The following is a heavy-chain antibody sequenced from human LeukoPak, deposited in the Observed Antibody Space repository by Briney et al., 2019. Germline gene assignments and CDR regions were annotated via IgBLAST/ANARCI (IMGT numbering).Heavy chain of an antibody. V-gene: IGHV3-7*04. Sequence: GGSLRLSCAASGFTLSNYWMSWVRQAPEKGLEWVANIKQDGSEKYYVDSVEGRFTISRDNAKNSLYLQMDSLRAEDTAVYYCARGGYYRFDYWGKGTLVTVSS. D-gene: IGHD1-26*01. J-gene: IGHJ4*02. CDR3: ARGGYYRFDY. CDR1: GFTLSNYW. CDR2: IKQDGSEK.